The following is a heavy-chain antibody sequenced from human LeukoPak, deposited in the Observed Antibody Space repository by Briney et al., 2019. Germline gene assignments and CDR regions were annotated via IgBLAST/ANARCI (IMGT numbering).Heavy chain of an antibody. D-gene: IGHD2-21*02. J-gene: IGHJ6*02. CDR3: ARRVYCGGDCYTSYGMDV. Sequence: GESLKISCKGSGYSFTSYWIGWVRQMPGKGLEWMGIIYPGDSDTRYSPSFQGQVTISADKSISTAYLQCSSLKASDTAMYYCARRVYCGGDCYTSYGMDVWGQGTTVTVSS. V-gene: IGHV5-51*01. CDR2: IYPGDSDT. CDR1: GYSFTSYW.